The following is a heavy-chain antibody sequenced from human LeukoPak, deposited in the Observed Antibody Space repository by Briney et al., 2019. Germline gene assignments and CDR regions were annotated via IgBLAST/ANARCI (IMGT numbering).Heavy chain of an antibody. Sequence: PGGSLRLSCAASAFTFNTYWMHWVRQAPGKGLEWVAVIWYDGSNKYYADSVKGRFTISRDNSKNTLYLQMNSLRAEDTAVYYCAREAPALMVTALSDFPDYWGQGTLVTVSS. CDR3: AREAPALMVTALSDFPDY. J-gene: IGHJ4*02. CDR1: AFTFNTYW. V-gene: IGHV3-33*08. D-gene: IGHD2-21*02. CDR2: IWYDGSNK.